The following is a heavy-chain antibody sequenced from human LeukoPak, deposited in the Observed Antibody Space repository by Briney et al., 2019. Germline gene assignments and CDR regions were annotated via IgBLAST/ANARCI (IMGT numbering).Heavy chain of an antibody. CDR1: GGSISSYF. J-gene: IGHJ4*02. D-gene: IGHD3-22*01. CDR3: AGGVGITTCH. CDR2: IYHTGIT. Sequence: SETLSLTCTVSGGSISSYFWNWIRQAPGKGLEWIGYIYHTGITNYNPSLRSRVTMSLDKSKSQFSLNLASVTAADTAIYYCAGGVGITTCHWGQGALVTVSS. V-gene: IGHV4-4*08.